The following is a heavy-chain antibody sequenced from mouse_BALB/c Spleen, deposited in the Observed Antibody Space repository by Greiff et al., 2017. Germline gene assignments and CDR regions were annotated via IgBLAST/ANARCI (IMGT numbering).Heavy chain of an antibody. CDR3: ARGLIYDGYPWFAY. J-gene: IGHJ3*01. Sequence: EVKLMESGGGLVKPGGSLKLSCAASGFTFSSYAMSWVRQTPEKRLEWVASISSGGSTYYPDSVKGRFTISRDNARNILYLQMSSLRSEDTAMYYCARGLIYDGYPWFAYWGQGTLVTVSA. D-gene: IGHD2-3*01. CDR1: GFTFSSYA. CDR2: ISSGGST. V-gene: IGHV5-6-5*01.